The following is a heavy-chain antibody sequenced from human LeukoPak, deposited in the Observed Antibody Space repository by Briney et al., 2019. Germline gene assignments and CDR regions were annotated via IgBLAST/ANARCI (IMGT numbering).Heavy chain of an antibody. CDR1: GGSISSSSYY. Sequence: SETLSLTCTVSGGSISSSSYYWGWIRQPPGKGLEWIGSIYYSGSTYYNPSLKSRVTISVDTSKNQFSLKLSSVTAADTAVYYCARAVCSSTSCPLVDYFDYWGQGTLVTVSS. J-gene: IGHJ4*02. CDR2: IYYSGST. V-gene: IGHV4-39*07. CDR3: ARAVCSSTSCPLVDYFDY. D-gene: IGHD2-2*01.